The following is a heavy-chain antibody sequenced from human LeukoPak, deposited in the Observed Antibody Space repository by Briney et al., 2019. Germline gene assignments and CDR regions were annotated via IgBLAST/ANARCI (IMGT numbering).Heavy chain of an antibody. Sequence: GGSLRLSCAASGFTFSSYAMSWVRQAPGKGLEWVSAISGSGGSTYYADSVKGRFTISRDNSKNTLYLQMNSLTAEDTAVYYCANFRYDFWSGRLDWGQGTLVTVSS. J-gene: IGHJ4*02. D-gene: IGHD3-3*01. V-gene: IGHV3-23*01. CDR1: GFTFSSYA. CDR3: ANFRYDFWSGRLD. CDR2: ISGSGGST.